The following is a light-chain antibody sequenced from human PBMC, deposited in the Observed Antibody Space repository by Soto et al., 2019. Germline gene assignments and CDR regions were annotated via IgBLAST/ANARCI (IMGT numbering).Light chain of an antibody. V-gene: IGKV1-39*01. Sequence: DIQMTQSPFSLSASVGDRVTITCRASQSISSNLIWYQQKPGKAPKLLIYSASSLQSGVPSRFSGSGSGTDFTLTISSLQPEDFATYYCQQSYTTPPAFGGGTKVEIK. CDR3: QQSYTTPPA. J-gene: IGKJ4*01. CDR1: QSISSN. CDR2: SAS.